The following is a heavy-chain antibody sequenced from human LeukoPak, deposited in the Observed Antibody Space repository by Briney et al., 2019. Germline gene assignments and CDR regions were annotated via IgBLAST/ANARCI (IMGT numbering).Heavy chain of an antibody. Sequence: PGGSLRLSCAASGCTFDDYAMHWVRQAPGKGLEWVSLVSGDGGSTYYEDSVKGRFTISRDNSKNSLYLQMNSLRTEDTALYYCAKSSVTAMVRGYFDYWGQGTLVTVSS. J-gene: IGHJ4*02. D-gene: IGHD5-18*01. CDR1: GCTFDDYA. CDR2: VSGDGGST. V-gene: IGHV3-43*02. CDR3: AKSSVTAMVRGYFDY.